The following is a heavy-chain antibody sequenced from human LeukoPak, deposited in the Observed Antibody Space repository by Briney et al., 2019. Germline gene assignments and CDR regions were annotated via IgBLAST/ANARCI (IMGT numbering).Heavy chain of an antibody. CDR3: ARDLYYYDSSGYYEPVRFDY. J-gene: IGHJ4*02. V-gene: IGHV1-69*13. CDR2: IIPIFGTA. CDR1: GGTFSSYA. Sequence: SVKVSCKASGGTFSSYAISWVRQAPGQGLEWMGGIIPIFGTANYAQKFQGRVTITADESTSTAYMELSSLRSEDTAVYYCARDLYYYDSSGYYEPVRFDYWGQGTLVTVSS. D-gene: IGHD3-22*01.